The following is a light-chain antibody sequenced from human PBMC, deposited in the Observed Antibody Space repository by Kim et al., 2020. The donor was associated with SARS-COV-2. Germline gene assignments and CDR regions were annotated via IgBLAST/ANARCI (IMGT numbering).Light chain of an antibody. V-gene: IGKV3-15*01. CDR1: QSFSSN. CDR3: QQYNNWPLT. Sequence: VFPGERATLSCRARQSFSSNLAWYQQKPGRAPRLLIYGASTRATGIPARFSGSGSGTEFTLTISSLQSEDFAVYYCQQYNNWPLTFGGGTKVDIK. J-gene: IGKJ4*01. CDR2: GAS.